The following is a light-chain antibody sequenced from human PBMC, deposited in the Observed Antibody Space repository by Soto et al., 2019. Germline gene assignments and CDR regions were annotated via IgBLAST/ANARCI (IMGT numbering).Light chain of an antibody. V-gene: IGKV3-15*01. Sequence: ETVVTQSPAILSVSPGERVTLSCRASHSVISNLALYQHKLGQAPSLLIDGASTRATGFPARFSGSGSGTEFTLTISSLQSEDFAVYYCQQYNNWIPVTFGQGTRLEIK. CDR3: QQYNNWIPVT. CDR2: GAS. J-gene: IGKJ5*01. CDR1: HSVISN.